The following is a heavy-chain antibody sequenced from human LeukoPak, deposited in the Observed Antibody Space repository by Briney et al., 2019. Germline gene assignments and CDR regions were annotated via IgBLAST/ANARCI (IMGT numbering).Heavy chain of an antibody. V-gene: IGHV3-53*01. CDR1: GSTISSNY. Sequence: PGGSLRLSCIGSGSTISSNYMTWVRQAPGKGLEWISVIYSGGNTYYADSVKGRFTISRDNSKNTLYLQMNSLRAEDTAVYYCARSRWQQYYFDYWGQGTLVTVSS. CDR3: ARSRWQQYYFDY. J-gene: IGHJ4*02. CDR2: IYSGGNT. D-gene: IGHD4-23*01.